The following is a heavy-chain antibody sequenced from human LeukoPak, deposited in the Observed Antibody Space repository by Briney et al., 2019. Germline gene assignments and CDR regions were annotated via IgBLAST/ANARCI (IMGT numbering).Heavy chain of an antibody. CDR1: GASISSYY. V-gene: IGHV4-59*01. Sequence: SETLSLTCNVSGASISSYYWSWIRQPPGKGLEWIGYIYYSGSTNYNPSLKSRVTMSVDTSKNQFSLKLSSVTAADTAVYYCARGNGYSYYWGQGTLVTVSS. J-gene: IGHJ4*02. CDR3: ARGNGYSYY. D-gene: IGHD5-24*01. CDR2: IYYSGST.